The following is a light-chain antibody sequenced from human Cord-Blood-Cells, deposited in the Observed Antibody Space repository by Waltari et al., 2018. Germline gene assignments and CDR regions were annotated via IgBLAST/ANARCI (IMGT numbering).Light chain of an antibody. V-gene: IGLV2-23*01. CDR2: EGS. CDR3: CSYAGSSTYV. Sequence: QSALTQPASVSGSPGQSFTISCTATSSDVRRFSLVSWYQQHPGKAPKLMIYEGSKRPSGVSNRFSGSKSGNTASLTISGLQAEDEADYYCCSYAGSSTYVFGTGTKVTVL. CDR1: SSDVRRFSL. J-gene: IGLJ1*01.